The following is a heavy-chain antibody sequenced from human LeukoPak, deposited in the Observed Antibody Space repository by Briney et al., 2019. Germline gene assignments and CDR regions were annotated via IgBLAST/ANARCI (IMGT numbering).Heavy chain of an antibody. CDR3: ARRYSSSWWHLDY. CDR1: GFTFSSYS. CDR2: ITSSSSTI. V-gene: IGHV3-48*02. D-gene: IGHD6-13*01. Sequence: PGGPLRLPCAASGFTFSSYSMNWVPQPPGKGLEWVSFITSSSSTIYYADSVRGRFSIARDNAKYSLYLQMNSLRDEDTAVYYCARRYSSSWWHLDYWGQGTLVTVSS. J-gene: IGHJ4*02.